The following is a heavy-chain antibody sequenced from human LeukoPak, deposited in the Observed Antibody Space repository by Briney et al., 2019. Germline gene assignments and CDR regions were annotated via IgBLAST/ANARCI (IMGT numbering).Heavy chain of an antibody. CDR2: ISPYTGNT. CDR3: ATCHCTNGVCYGECEYFQH. J-gene: IGHJ1*01. Sequence: ASVKVSCKASGYTFTSYGISWVRQAPGQGLEWMGWISPYTGNTNYAQKFQGRVIVTTDSSTSTAYMELRSLRSDDTAVYYCATCHCTNGVCYGECEYFQHWGQGTLVTVSS. V-gene: IGHV1-18*01. D-gene: IGHD2-8*01. CDR1: GYTFTSYG.